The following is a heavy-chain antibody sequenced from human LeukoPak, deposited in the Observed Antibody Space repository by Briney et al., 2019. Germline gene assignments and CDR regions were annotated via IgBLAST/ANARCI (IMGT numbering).Heavy chain of an antibody. Sequence: ASVKVSCKASGYTFTSYGISWVRQAPGQGLEWMGWISAYNGNTNYAQKLQGRVTMTTDTSTSTAYMELRSLRSDETAVYYCARAEGDFWGGYYLGPNQIWFDPGGGGTRVPVS. CDR2: ISAYNGNT. V-gene: IGHV1-18*01. J-gene: IGHJ5*02. CDR1: GYTFTSYG. D-gene: IGHD3-3*01. CDR3: ARAEGDFWGGYYLGPNQIWFDP.